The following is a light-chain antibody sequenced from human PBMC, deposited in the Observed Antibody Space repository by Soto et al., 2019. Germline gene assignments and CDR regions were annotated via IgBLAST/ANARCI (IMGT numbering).Light chain of an antibody. V-gene: IGKV1-12*01. Sequence: DIQMTQSPSSVSASVGDRVTITCRASQGISNRLAWYQQQPGKAPKLLIYSASTLQSGVPSRFSGGGAGTHFTLIISSLQPEDFATYYCQQTNTFFPLSFGGGTKVEIK. CDR2: SAS. J-gene: IGKJ4*01. CDR3: QQTNTFFPLS. CDR1: QGISNR.